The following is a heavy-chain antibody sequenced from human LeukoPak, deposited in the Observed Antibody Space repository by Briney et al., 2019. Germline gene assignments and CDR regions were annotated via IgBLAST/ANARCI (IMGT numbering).Heavy chain of an antibody. J-gene: IGHJ6*02. CDR1: XXXXXSXY. D-gene: IGHD1-26*01. V-gene: IGHV4-59*01. CDR2: IYYSGST. Sequence: TXXXTCTVSXXXXXSXYWSXIXQXPGXGLEWIGYIYYSGSTNYNPSLKSRVTISVDTSKNQFSLKLSSVTAADTAVYYCASVGSYGMDVWGQGTTVTVSS. CDR3: ASVGSYGMDV.